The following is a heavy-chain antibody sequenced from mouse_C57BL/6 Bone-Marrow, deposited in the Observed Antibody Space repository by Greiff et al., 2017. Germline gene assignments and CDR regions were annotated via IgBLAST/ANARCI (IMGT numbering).Heavy chain of an antibody. CDR3: AKTLSTAYWYFDV. V-gene: IGHV2-5*01. CDR2: IWRGGST. CDR1: GFSLTSYG. D-gene: IGHD1-2*01. J-gene: IGHJ1*03. Sequence: VMLVESGPGLVQPSQSLSITCTVSGFSLTSYGVHWVRQSPGKGLEWLGVIWRGGSTDYNAAFMSRLSITKDNSKSQVFFKMNSLQADDTAIYYCAKTLSTAYWYFDVWGTGTTVTVSS.